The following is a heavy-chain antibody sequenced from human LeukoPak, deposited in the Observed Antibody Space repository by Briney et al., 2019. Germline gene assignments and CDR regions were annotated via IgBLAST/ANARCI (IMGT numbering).Heavy chain of an antibody. J-gene: IGHJ5*02. Sequence: ASVKVSCKASGGTFSSYAISWVRQAPGQGLEWMGGIIPIFGTANYAQKFQGRVTITADKSTSTAYMELSSLRSEDTAVYYCARDFQALLWFGEYWFDPWGQGTLVTVSS. CDR1: GGTFSSYA. V-gene: IGHV1-69*06. D-gene: IGHD3-10*01. CDR3: ARDFQALLWFGEYWFDP. CDR2: IIPIFGTA.